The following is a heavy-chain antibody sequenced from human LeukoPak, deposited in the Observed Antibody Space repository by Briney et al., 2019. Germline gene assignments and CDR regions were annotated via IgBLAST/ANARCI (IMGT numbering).Heavy chain of an antibody. Sequence: SGGSLRLSCAASGFTFSSYGLSWVRQAPGKGLEWVSGISGSGGSTNYADSVKGRFTISRDNSKNSLYLQMNSLRAEDTAVYYCARDDYGDYFFFDYWGQGTLVTVSS. J-gene: IGHJ4*02. CDR2: ISGSGGST. V-gene: IGHV3-23*01. CDR3: ARDDYGDYFFFDY. CDR1: GFTFSSYG. D-gene: IGHD4-17*01.